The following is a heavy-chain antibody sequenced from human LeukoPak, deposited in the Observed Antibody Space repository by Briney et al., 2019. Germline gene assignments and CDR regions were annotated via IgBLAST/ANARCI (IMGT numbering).Heavy chain of an antibody. CDR1: GFTVSSNY. Sequence: PGGSLRLSCAASGFTVSSNYMSWVRQAPGKGLEWVSVIYSGGTTYYADSVKGRFTISRDNSKNTLHLQMNSLRAEDTAVYYCARNDYLQDWGQGTLVTVPS. CDR3: ARNDYLQD. J-gene: IGHJ1*01. CDR2: IYSGGTT. V-gene: IGHV3-66*01.